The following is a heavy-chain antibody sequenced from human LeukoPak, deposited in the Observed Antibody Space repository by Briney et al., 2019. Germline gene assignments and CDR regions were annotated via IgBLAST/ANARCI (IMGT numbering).Heavy chain of an antibody. CDR3: ARERATYGYLYFDY. CDR2: IWYDGGLK. CDR1: GFTFNTYG. D-gene: IGHD3-22*01. Sequence: PGGSLRLSCAASGFTFNTYGMHWVRQVPGKGLEWVAVIWYDGGLKYYADSVKGRFTISRDNSKNTLYLQMNSLRAEDTAVYFCARERATYGYLYFDYWGQGTLVTVSS. J-gene: IGHJ4*02. V-gene: IGHV3-33*01.